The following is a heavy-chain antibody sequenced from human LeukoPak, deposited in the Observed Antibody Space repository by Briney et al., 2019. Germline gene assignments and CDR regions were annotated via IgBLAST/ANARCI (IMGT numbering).Heavy chain of an antibody. D-gene: IGHD3/OR15-3a*01. CDR3: AKGGLVHPLHI. J-gene: IGHJ3*02. V-gene: IGHV3-23*01. CDR2: INGNGGST. CDR1: GFTFSNYA. Sequence: TGGSLRLSCAAPGFTFSNYAMSWVRQAPGKGLEWVSGINGNGGSTYNADSVKGRFAISRDNSKNTLYLQMNSLRAEDTAVYYCAKGGLVHPLHIWGQGTMVTVSS.